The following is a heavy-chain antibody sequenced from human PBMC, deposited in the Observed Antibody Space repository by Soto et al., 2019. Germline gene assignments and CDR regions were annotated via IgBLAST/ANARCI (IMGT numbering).Heavy chain of an antibody. CDR2: ISSSSSYI. CDR3: ARTLMPLLRYFEHYYYGMDV. Sequence: GGSLRLSCAASGFTFSSYSMNWVRQAPGKGLEWVSSISSSSSYIYYADSVKGRFTISRDNAKNSLYLQMNSLRAEDTAVYYCARTLMPLLRYFEHYYYGMDVWGQGTTVTVSS. V-gene: IGHV3-21*01. D-gene: IGHD3-9*01. CDR1: GFTFSSYS. J-gene: IGHJ6*02.